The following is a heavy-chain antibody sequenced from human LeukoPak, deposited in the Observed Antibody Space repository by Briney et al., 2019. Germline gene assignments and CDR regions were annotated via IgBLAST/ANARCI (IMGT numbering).Heavy chain of an antibody. J-gene: IGHJ6*02. Sequence: GGSLRLSCAASGFTFSSYSMNWVRQAPGKGLEWVSYISSSSSTIYYADSVKGRFTISRDNAKNSLYLQMNSLRDEDTAVYYCARYCSSTSCYSFWYYYYGMDAWGQGTTVTVSS. V-gene: IGHV3-48*02. D-gene: IGHD2-2*01. CDR1: GFTFSSYS. CDR3: ARYCSSTSCYSFWYYYYGMDA. CDR2: ISSSSSTI.